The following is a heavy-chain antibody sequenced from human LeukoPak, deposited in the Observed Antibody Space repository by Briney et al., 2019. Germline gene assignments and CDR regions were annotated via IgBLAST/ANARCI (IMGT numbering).Heavy chain of an antibody. CDR2: ISSSSSYI. CDR3: ARALDLVATITPIDY. Sequence: GGSLRLSCAASGFTFRSYSMNWLRQAPGKGLEWVSSISSSSSYIYYADSVKGRFTISRDNAKNSLYLQMNSLRAEDTAVYYCARALDLVATITPIDYWGQGTLVTVSS. D-gene: IGHD5-12*01. CDR1: GFTFRSYS. J-gene: IGHJ4*02. V-gene: IGHV3-21*01.